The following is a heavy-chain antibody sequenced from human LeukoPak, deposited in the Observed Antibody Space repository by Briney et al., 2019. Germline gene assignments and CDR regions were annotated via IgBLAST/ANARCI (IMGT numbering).Heavy chain of an antibody. D-gene: IGHD2-15*01. Sequence: SQTLSLTCTVSGGSISSGSYYWSWIRQPAGKGLEWIGRIYTSGSTNYNPSLKSRVTISVDTSKNQFSLKLSSVTAADTAVYYCARRLLGYCSGGSCYSGYFQHWGQGTLVTVSS. CDR2: IYTSGST. J-gene: IGHJ1*01. CDR1: GGSISSGSYY. V-gene: IGHV4-61*02. CDR3: ARRLLGYCSGGSCYSGYFQH.